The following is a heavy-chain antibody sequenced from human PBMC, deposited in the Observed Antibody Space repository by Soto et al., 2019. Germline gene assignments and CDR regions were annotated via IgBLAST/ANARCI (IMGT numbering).Heavy chain of an antibody. CDR3: ARDDPNYYDSSGYVPAFDI. CDR2: INPNSGGT. V-gene: IGHV1-2*02. D-gene: IGHD3-22*01. Sequence: ASVKVSCKASGYTFTGYYMHWVRQAPGQGLEWMGWINPNSGGTNYAQKFQGRVTMTRDTSISTAYMELSRLRSDDTAVYYCARDDPNYYDSSGYVPAFDIWGQGTMLTVSS. CDR1: GYTFTGYY. J-gene: IGHJ3*02.